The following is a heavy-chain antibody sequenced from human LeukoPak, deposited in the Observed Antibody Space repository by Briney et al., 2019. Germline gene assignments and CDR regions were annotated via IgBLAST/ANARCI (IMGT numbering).Heavy chain of an antibody. CDR1: GFSFRTYW. Sequence: GGSLRLSCVASGFSFRTYWMSWVRQAPGQGLEWVANINQYGSEKHYVDSVKGRFTISRDNAKHSVHLQMASLRAEDTAVYYCVRAGGSSWSDYWGQGTLLIVSS. D-gene: IGHD6-13*01. V-gene: IGHV3-7*01. CDR2: INQYGSEK. CDR3: VRAGGSSWSDY. J-gene: IGHJ4*02.